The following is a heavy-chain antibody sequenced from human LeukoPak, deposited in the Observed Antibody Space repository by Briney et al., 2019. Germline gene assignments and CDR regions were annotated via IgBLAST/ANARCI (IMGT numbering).Heavy chain of an antibody. J-gene: IGHJ4*02. D-gene: IGHD4-23*01. CDR3: ASDYSGNSDFDY. CDR1: DSSISSGYY. Sequence: PSETLSLTCNVSDSSISSGYYWGWIRQTPGKGLGWIGSIYHRGSTYYNPSLKSRITISVDTSKNQFSLKLNSVTASDTAIYYCASDYSGNSDFDYWGQGTLVTVSS. V-gene: IGHV4-38-2*02. CDR2: IYHRGST.